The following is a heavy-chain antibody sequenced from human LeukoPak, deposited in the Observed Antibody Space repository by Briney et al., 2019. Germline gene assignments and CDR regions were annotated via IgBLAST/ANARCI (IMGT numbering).Heavy chain of an antibody. CDR3: AKFPWAATPAGEYAFDI. J-gene: IGHJ3*02. Sequence: GRSLRLSCAVSGFTFSIYGMHWVRQAPGKGLEWVAVISCDGNNKYYADSVKGRFTISRDNSKNTLYLQMNSLRAENTSVYYCAKFPWAATPAGEYAFDIWGQGTMVTVSS. CDR1: GFTFSIYG. V-gene: IGHV3-30*18. CDR2: ISCDGNNK. D-gene: IGHD2-15*01.